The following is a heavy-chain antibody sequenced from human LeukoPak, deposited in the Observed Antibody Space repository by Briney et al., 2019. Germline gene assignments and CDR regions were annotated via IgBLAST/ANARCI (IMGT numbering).Heavy chain of an antibody. Sequence: GGSLRLSYAASGFTFSSYWMHWVRQAPGKGLVWVSRINSDGSSTSYADSVKGRFTISRDNAKNTLYLQMNSLRAEDTAVYYCARVFEDFSFRREFFDYWGQGTLVTVSS. CDR1: GFTFSSYW. V-gene: IGHV3-74*01. J-gene: IGHJ4*02. CDR2: INSDGSST. D-gene: IGHD3-10*01. CDR3: ARVFEDFSFRREFFDY.